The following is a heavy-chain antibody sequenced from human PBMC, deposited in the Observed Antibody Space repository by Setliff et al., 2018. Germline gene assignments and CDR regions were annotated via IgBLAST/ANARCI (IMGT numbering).Heavy chain of an antibody. CDR3: AQKHQRASWAFDP. J-gene: IGHJ5*02. Sequence: GESLKISCTGSGYSFTSHWIGWVRQMPGKGLELMGIIYPRDSDTRYSPSFQGQVTMSLDRSITTAYLQWDSLKASDTAIYYCAQKHQRASWAFDPWGRGTLVTVSS. V-gene: IGHV5-51*01. CDR2: IYPRDSDT. D-gene: IGHD2-2*01. CDR1: GYSFTSHW.